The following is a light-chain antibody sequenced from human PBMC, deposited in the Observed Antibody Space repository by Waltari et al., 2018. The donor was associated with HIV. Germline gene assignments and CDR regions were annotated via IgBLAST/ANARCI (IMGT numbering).Light chain of an antibody. V-gene: IGKV4-1*01. CDR2: WAS. Sequence: DIVMTQSPDSLAVSLGERATINCKSRQSVLYSSNNKNYLAWYQQKPGQPPKLLIYWASTRESGVPDRFSGSGSGTDFTLTISSLQAEDVAVYYCQQYYSTCGTFGQGTKVEIK. CDR1: QSVLYSSNNKNY. J-gene: IGKJ1*01. CDR3: QQYYSTCGT.